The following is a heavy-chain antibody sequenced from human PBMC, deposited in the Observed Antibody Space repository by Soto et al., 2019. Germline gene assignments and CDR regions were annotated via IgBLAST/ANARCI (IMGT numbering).Heavy chain of an antibody. J-gene: IGHJ6*02. CDR1: GYTFTSYD. D-gene: IGHD3-10*01. CDR2: MNPNSGNT. CDR3: ARGSPEWGVGLLWFGELIPGPNYYYGMDV. Sequence: ASVKVSCKASGYTFTSYDINWVRQATGQGLEWMGWMNPNSGNTGYAQKFQGRVTMTRNTSISTAYMELSSLRSEDTAVYYCARGSPEWGVGLLWFGELIPGPNYYYGMDVWGQGTTVTVSS. V-gene: IGHV1-8*01.